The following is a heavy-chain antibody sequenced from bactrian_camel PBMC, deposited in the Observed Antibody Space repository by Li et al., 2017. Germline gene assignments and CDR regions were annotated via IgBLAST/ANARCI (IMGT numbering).Heavy chain of an antibody. Sequence: VQLVESGGGSVQSGGSLRLSCVASEFTFDDYAMGWVRQAPGKGLERVSSININGVSTWYADSVKGRFTISQDNAKNTLYLQMNSLKSEDTAMYYCAAGPQTWGCMTRTARAFNYWGRGTQVTVS. CDR2: ININGVST. J-gene: IGHJ4*01. CDR1: EFTFDDYA. CDR3: AAGPQTWGCMTRTARAFNY. V-gene: IGHV3-1*01. D-gene: IGHD4*01.